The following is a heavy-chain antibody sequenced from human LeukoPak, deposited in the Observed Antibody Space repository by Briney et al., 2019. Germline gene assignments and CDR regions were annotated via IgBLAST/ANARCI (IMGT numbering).Heavy chain of an antibody. CDR2: ISSSGSTI. CDR3: ARKLVGGTSGFDY. V-gene: IGHV3-48*03. D-gene: IGHD1-26*01. Sequence: HPGGSLRLSCAASGFTFSNYEMNWVRQAPGKGLEWVSYISSSGSTIYYADSVKGRFTISRDNAKNSLYLQMNSLRAEDTAVYYCARKLVGGTSGFDYCGQGTLVTVSS. CDR1: GFTFSNYE. J-gene: IGHJ4*02.